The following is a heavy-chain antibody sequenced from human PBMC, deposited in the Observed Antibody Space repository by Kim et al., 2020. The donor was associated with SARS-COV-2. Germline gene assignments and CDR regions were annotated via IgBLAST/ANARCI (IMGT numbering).Heavy chain of an antibody. CDR1: GGSISSGGYY. D-gene: IGHD2-2*01. Sequence: SETLSLTCTVSGGSISSGGYYWSWIRQHPGKGLEWIGYIYYSGSTYYNPSLKSRVTISVDTSKNQFSLKLSSVTAADTAVYYCARDSWGYCSSTSCYGYYYYGMDVWGQGTTVTVSS. CDR2: IYYSGST. V-gene: IGHV4-31*03. J-gene: IGHJ6*02. CDR3: ARDSWGYCSSTSCYGYYYYGMDV.